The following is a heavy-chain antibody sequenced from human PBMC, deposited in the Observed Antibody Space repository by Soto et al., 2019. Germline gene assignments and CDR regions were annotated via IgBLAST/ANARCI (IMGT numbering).Heavy chain of an antibody. CDR1: GFTFSSYG. J-gene: IGHJ6*02. Sequence: QVQLVESGGGVVQPGRSLRLSCAASGFTFSSYGMHWVRQAPGKGLEWVAVISYDGSNKYYADSVKGRFTISRDNSKNAVYLQMNSLRAEDTAVYYCSGNYYYYGMDVWGQGTTVTVSS. CDR2: ISYDGSNK. CDR3: SGNYYYYGMDV. V-gene: IGHV3-30*03.